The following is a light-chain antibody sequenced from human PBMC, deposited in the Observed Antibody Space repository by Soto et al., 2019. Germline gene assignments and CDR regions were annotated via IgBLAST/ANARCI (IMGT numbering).Light chain of an antibody. CDR2: GAS. J-gene: IGKJ3*01. CDR3: QQYNNWPRGT. Sequence: EIVMTQSPATLSVSPGERATLSCRASQSVSSNLAWYQQRPRQAPRLLIYGASTRPPGIPAGFSGSGSGTEFTLTISSLQSEDFAVYYCQQYNNWPRGTFGPGTKVDIK. V-gene: IGKV3-15*01. CDR1: QSVSSN.